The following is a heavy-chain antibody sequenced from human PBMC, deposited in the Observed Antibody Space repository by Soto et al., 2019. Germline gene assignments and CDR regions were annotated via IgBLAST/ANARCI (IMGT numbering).Heavy chain of an antibody. V-gene: IGHV3-33*01. D-gene: IGHD1-1*01. CDR2: IWYDGSNK. CDR3: ARGVSSGTPFKGAFDI. J-gene: IGHJ3*02. CDR1: GFTFSSYG. Sequence: QVQLVESGGGVVQPGRSLRLSCAASGFTFSSYGMHWVRQAPGKGLEWVAVIWYDGSNKYYADSVKGRFTISRDNSKNTLYLQMNSLRAEDTAVYYCARGVSSGTPFKGAFDIWGQGTMVTVSS.